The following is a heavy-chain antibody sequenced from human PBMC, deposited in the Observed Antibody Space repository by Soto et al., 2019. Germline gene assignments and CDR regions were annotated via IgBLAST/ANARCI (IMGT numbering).Heavy chain of an antibody. CDR3: GRQQWRVLIAFDI. D-gene: IGHD6-19*01. Sequence: PSETLSLTCTVSGGSISSYYWSWIRQPPGKGLEWIGYIYYSGSTNYNPSLKSRVTISVDTSKNQFSLKLSSVTAADTAVYYCGRQQWRVLIAFDIWGQGTMVTVSS. J-gene: IGHJ3*02. CDR1: GGSISSYY. CDR2: IYYSGST. V-gene: IGHV4-59*01.